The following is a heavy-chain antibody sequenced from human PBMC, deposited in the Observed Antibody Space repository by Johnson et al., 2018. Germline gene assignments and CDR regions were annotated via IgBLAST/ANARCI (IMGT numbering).Heavy chain of an antibody. Sequence: VQLLESGGGVVQPGRSLRLSCAASGFTFSDHSMHWVRQAPGKGLEWLSFISHDGTYDSYADSVKGRFPISRDNSKNTLYLQMNSLRAKDTAVYFCAGVRGYYTGYFDAWGLGTLVAVSA. CDR2: ISHDGTYD. CDR1: GFTFSDHS. CDR3: AGVRGYYTGYFDA. D-gene: IGHD3-3*01. V-gene: IGHV3-30*14. J-gene: IGHJ4*02.